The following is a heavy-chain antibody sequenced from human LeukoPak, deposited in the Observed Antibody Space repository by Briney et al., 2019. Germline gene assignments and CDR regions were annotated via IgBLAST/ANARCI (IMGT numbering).Heavy chain of an antibody. V-gene: IGHV1-46*01. Sequence: AASVKVSCKASGYTFTSNSIHWVRQAPGQGLEWMGVINPSGGGTTYAQNFQGRVTMTSDTSTSTVYMEFSSLRSGDTAVFYCARVTWQSPERLDYWGQGTLVTVSS. CDR1: GYTFTSNS. J-gene: IGHJ4*02. CDR3: ARVTWQSPERLDY. D-gene: IGHD6-25*01. CDR2: INPSGGGT.